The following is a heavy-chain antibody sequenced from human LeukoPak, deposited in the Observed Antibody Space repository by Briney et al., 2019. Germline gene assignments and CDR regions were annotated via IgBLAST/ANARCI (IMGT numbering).Heavy chain of an antibody. Sequence: TGGSLRLSCAASGFTFSSYWMSWVRQAPGKGLEWVANIKQDGSEKYYVDSVKGRFSISRDNSKNSLDLQMNSLGAEDTAVYYCAREGIGKKYSDFDYWGQGTLVTVSS. D-gene: IGHD5-18*01. CDR1: GFTFSSYW. J-gene: IGHJ4*02. CDR2: IKQDGSEK. V-gene: IGHV3-7*01. CDR3: AREGIGKKYSDFDY.